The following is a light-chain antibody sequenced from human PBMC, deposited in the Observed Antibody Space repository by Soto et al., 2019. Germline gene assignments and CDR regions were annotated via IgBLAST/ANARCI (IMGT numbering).Light chain of an antibody. J-gene: IGLJ3*02. CDR1: SGSVSTTFY. Sequence: QTVVTQEPSFSVSPGGTVTVTCGLSSGSVSTTFYPSWYQQTPGQAPRTLIYSTNTRSSGVPDRFSGSILGNKAALTITGAQADDESDYYCLLYMGSGTWVFGGGTKLTVL. CDR3: LLYMGSGTWV. CDR2: STN. V-gene: IGLV8-61*01.